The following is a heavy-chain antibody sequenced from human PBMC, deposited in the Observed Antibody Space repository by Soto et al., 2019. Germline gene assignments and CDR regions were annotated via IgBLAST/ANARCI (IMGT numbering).Heavy chain of an antibody. Sequence: TGGSLRLSCAASGFNFSGYGRHWVRQAPGKGLEWVAVIWYDGSNKHYADSVKGRFTISRDNSKNTLYLQMNSLRAEDTAVYYCARDWSGTIDYWGQGTLVTVSS. CDR1: GFNFSGYG. J-gene: IGHJ4*02. CDR2: IWYDGSNK. V-gene: IGHV3-33*01. CDR3: ARDWSGTIDY. D-gene: IGHD1-1*01.